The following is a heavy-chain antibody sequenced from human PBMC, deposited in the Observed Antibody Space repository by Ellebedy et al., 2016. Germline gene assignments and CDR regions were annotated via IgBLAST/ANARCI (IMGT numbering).Heavy chain of an antibody. CDR1: GGSFSGYY. CDR2: INHSGST. J-gene: IGHJ4*02. D-gene: IGHD3-10*01. V-gene: IGHV4-34*01. CDR3: AREFITMVRGVISY. Sequence: SETLSLXCAVYGGSFSGYYWSWIRQPPGKGLEWIGEINHSGSTNYNPSLKSRVTISVDTSKNQFSLKLSSVTAADTAVYYCAREFITMVRGVISYWGQGTLVTVSS.